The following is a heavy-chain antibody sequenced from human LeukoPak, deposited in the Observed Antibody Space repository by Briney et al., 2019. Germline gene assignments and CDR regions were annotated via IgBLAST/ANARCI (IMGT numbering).Heavy chain of an antibody. CDR3: ARTDILTGYYIDY. CDR1: GYTSTGYY. J-gene: IGHJ4*02. D-gene: IGHD3-9*01. V-gene: IGHV1-2*06. Sequence: ASVKVSCKASGYTSTGYYTHWVRQAPGQGLEWMGRINPNSGGTNYAQKFQGRVTMTRDTSISTAYMELSRLRSDDTAVYYCARTDILTGYYIDYWGQGTLVTVSS. CDR2: INPNSGGT.